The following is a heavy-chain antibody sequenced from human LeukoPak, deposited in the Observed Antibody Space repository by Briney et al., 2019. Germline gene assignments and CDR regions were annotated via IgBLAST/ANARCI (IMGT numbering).Heavy chain of an antibody. Sequence: GGSLRLSCAASGFTFSTFAMNWVRQAPGKGLEWVSAISGSGDSTYFGDSVKGRFTISRDNSKSVLYLQMNTLRAEDTAVYYCARDRLGSGWYKLPFDYWGQGTLVTVSS. CDR1: GFTFSTFA. V-gene: IGHV3-23*01. J-gene: IGHJ4*02. D-gene: IGHD6-19*01. CDR2: ISGSGDST. CDR3: ARDRLGSGWYKLPFDY.